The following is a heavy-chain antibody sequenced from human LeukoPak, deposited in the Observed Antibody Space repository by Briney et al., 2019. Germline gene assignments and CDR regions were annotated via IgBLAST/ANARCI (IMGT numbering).Heavy chain of an antibody. Sequence: PSETLSLTCTVSGGSISSYYWSWIRQPPGKGLEWIGYIYYSGSTNYNPSLKSRVTISVDTSKNQFSLKLSSVTAADTAVYYCARHLVYGDYFPNYHYGMDVWGQGTTVTVSS. V-gene: IGHV4-59*08. J-gene: IGHJ6*02. CDR1: GGSISSYY. CDR3: ARHLVYGDYFPNYHYGMDV. CDR2: IYYSGST. D-gene: IGHD4-17*01.